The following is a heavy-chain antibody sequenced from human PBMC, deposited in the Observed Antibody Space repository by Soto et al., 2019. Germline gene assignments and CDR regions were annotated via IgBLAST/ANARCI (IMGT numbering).Heavy chain of an antibody. Sequence: QVQLMQSGAEVKKPGSSVKVSCKASGGTFSSYAISWVRQAPGQGLEWMGGIIPIFGTANYAQKFQGRVTITADESTSTAYMELSSLRSEDTAVYYCARASYYDYVWGSYRYDAFDIWGQGTMVTVSS. V-gene: IGHV1-69*01. J-gene: IGHJ3*02. CDR2: IIPIFGTA. CDR3: ARASYYDYVWGSYRYDAFDI. CDR1: GGTFSSYA. D-gene: IGHD3-16*02.